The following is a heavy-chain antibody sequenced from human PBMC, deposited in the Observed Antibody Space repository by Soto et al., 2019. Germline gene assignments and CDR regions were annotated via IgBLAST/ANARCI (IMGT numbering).Heavy chain of an antibody. Sequence: GGSLRLSCTASGFTFGDYAMSWFRQAPGKGLEWVGFIRSKAYGGTTEYAASVKGRFTISRDDSKSIAYLQMNSLKTEDTAVYYCTREGPTIFGVVTPKVGSEKYYMDVWGKGTTVTVSS. V-gene: IGHV3-49*03. CDR3: TREGPTIFGVVTPKVGSEKYYMDV. CDR2: IRSKAYGGTT. CDR1: GFTFGDYA. D-gene: IGHD3-3*01. J-gene: IGHJ6*03.